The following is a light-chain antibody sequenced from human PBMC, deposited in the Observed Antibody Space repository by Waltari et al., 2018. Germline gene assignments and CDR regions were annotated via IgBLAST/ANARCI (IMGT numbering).Light chain of an antibody. Sequence: DIQMNQSPSSLSASVGDSVTITCQASQDISNYLNWYQQKPGKAPKLLIYGASNFETGVPLRFSGSGSGTDFTCTISSLQPEDIATYYCQQYDNLPPLFTFGPGTKVDIK. V-gene: IGKV1-33*01. CDR3: QQYDNLPPLFT. CDR2: GAS. CDR1: QDISNY. J-gene: IGKJ3*01.